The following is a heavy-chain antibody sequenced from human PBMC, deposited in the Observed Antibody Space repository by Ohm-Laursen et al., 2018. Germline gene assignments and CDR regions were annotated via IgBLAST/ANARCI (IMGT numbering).Heavy chain of an antibody. CDR2: ISWNSGTI. J-gene: IGHJ4*02. V-gene: IGHV3-9*01. D-gene: IGHD2-2*01. Sequence: SLRLSCAASGFTFDDYAMHWVRQAPGKGLEWVAGISWNSGTINYADSVKGRFTISRDNAKNSLYLQMNSLRAEDTAVYYCARDDCSSTSCPDLDYWGQGTLVTVSS. CDR1: GFTFDDYA. CDR3: ARDDCSSTSCPDLDY.